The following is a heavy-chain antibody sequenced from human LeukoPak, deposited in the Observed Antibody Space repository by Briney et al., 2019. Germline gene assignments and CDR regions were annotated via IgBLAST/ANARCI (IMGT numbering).Heavy chain of an antibody. Sequence: SVKVSCKASGGTFISYAISWVRQAPGQGLEWMGGIIPIFGTANYAQKFQGRVTITADESTSTAYMELSSLRSEDTAVYYCARLPYQMVYAVDYWGQGTLVTVSS. J-gene: IGHJ4*02. D-gene: IGHD2-8*01. V-gene: IGHV1-69*13. CDR2: IIPIFGTA. CDR3: ARLPYQMVYAVDY. CDR1: GGTFISYA.